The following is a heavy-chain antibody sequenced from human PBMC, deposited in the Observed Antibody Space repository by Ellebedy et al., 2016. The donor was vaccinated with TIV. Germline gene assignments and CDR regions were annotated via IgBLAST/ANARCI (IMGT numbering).Heavy chain of an antibody. Sequence: PGGSLRLSCAASGFTFSDAWMTWVRQAPGKGLEWVGRIKSKTDGETIDYAAPVKGRFIIPRDDSKTTLYLQMNSLKTEDTAVYYCNTGGLPGAWGQGTLVTVSS. CDR2: IKSKTDGETI. CDR3: NTGGLPGA. J-gene: IGHJ4*02. D-gene: IGHD5-12*01. CDR1: GFTFSDAW. V-gene: IGHV3-15*01.